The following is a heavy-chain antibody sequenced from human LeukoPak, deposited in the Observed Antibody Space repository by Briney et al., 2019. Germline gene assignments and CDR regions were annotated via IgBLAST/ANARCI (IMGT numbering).Heavy chain of an antibody. CDR3: ASRYFTIYTSGSDY. CDR2: IIPIFGTA. D-gene: IGHD2/OR15-2a*01. CDR1: GGTFSSYA. V-gene: IGHV1-69*13. J-gene: IGHJ4*02. Sequence: SVKVSCKASGGTFSSYAISWVRQAPGQGLEWMGGIIPIFGTANYAQKFQGRVTITADESTSTAYMELSSLRSEDTAVYYCASRYFTIYTSGSDYWGQGTLVTVSS.